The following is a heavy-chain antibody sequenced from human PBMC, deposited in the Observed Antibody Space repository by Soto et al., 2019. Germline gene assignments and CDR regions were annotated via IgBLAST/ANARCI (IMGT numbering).Heavy chain of an antibody. CDR3: ARTRSSSSTTHFDY. Sequence: LSLTCTVSGGSIGSSSYYGGWIRQPPGKGLEWIGSIYYSGSTYYNPSLKSRVTISVDTSKNQFSLKLSSVTAADTAVYYCARTRSSSSTTHFDYWGQGTLVTVSS. D-gene: IGHD6-13*01. CDR2: IYYSGST. CDR1: GGSIGSSSYY. J-gene: IGHJ4*02. V-gene: IGHV4-39*01.